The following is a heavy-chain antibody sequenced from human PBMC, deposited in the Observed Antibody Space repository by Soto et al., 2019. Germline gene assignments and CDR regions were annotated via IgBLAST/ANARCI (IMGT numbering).Heavy chain of an antibody. CDR1: GFTFSSYG. CDR2: ISYDGSNK. D-gene: IGHD3-16*01. V-gene: IGHV3-30*18. J-gene: IGHJ4*02. Sequence: QVQLVESGGGVVQPGRSLRLSCAASGFTFSSYGMHWVRQAPGKGLEWVAVISYDGSNKYYADSVKGRFTISRDNSKNTLYLQMNSLRAEDTAVYYCAKGGGGYYFDSWGQGTLVTVSS. CDR3: AKGGGGYYFDS.